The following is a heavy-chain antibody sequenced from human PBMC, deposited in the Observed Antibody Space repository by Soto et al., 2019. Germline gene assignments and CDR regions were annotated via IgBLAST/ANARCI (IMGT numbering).Heavy chain of an antibody. D-gene: IGHD1-26*01. CDR3: ARDQYSGSYYAFDI. Sequence: GGSLRLSCAASGFTVSSNYMSWVRQAPGKGLEWVSVIYSGGSTYYADSVKGRFTISRDNSKNTLYLQMNSLRAEDTAVYYCARDQYSGSYYAFDILGQGTMVTVSS. V-gene: IGHV3-66*01. CDR1: GFTVSSNY. J-gene: IGHJ3*02. CDR2: IYSGGST.